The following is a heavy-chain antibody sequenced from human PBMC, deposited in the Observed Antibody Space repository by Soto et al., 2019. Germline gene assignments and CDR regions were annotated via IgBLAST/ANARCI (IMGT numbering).Heavy chain of an antibody. Sequence: GGSLRLSCAASGFTFSSYAMSWVRQAPGKGLEWVSAISGSGGSTYYADSVKGRLTISRDNSKNTLYLQMNSLRAEDTAVYYCAKARAQYYDFWSGYPVDYWGQGT. D-gene: IGHD3-3*01. CDR3: AKARAQYYDFWSGYPVDY. CDR2: ISGSGGST. CDR1: GFTFSSYA. J-gene: IGHJ4*02. V-gene: IGHV3-23*01.